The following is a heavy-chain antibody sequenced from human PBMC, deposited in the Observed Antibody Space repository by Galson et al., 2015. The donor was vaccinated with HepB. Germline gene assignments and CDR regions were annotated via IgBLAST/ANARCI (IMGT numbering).Heavy chain of an antibody. CDR1: GFTFSIFS. V-gene: IGHV3-48*02. CDR3: ASVGGSGEPLGFDY. CDR2: ISSRSTTI. Sequence: SLRLSCAASGFTFSIFSMEWVRQAPGKGLEWVSYISSRSTTIYYADSVKGRFTISRDNAKNSLYLRMDSLRDEDTAMYYCASVGGSGEPLGFDYLGQGTLVTVSS. D-gene: IGHD3-10*01. J-gene: IGHJ4*02.